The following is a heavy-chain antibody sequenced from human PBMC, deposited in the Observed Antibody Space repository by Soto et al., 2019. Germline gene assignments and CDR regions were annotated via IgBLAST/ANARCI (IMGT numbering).Heavy chain of an antibody. CDR3: AKGQRLRGWFDS. D-gene: IGHD6-25*01. V-gene: IGHV3-23*01. CDR2: ISVGGDSI. CDR1: GITFSSYD. J-gene: IGHJ5*01. Sequence: GGSLRLSCGPSGITFSSYDLTWVRQAPGKGLEWVSTISVGGDSIYYAASVQGRFTISRDNSKNTLSLQMNSLTADDTAVYYCAKGQRLRGWFDSWGQGTLVTVSS.